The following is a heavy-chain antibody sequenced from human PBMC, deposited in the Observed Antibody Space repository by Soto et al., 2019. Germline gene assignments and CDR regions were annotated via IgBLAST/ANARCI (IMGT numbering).Heavy chain of an antibody. CDR2: ISGSGGST. CDR3: FCGSCPPTNWFDP. Sequence: GGSLRLSCAASGFTFSSYAMSWVRQAPGKGLEWVSAISGSGGSTYYADSVKGRFTISRDNSKNTLYLQMNSLRAEDTAVYYGFCGSCPPTNWFDPWGQGTLVTVSS. J-gene: IGHJ5*02. V-gene: IGHV3-23*01. D-gene: IGHD2-15*01. CDR1: GFTFSSYA.